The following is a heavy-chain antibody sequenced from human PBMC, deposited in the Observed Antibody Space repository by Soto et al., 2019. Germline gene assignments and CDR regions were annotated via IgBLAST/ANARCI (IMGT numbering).Heavy chain of an antibody. D-gene: IGHD2-21*02. Sequence: GWLRLSCAACVFTFSSYGMDWVRKAPGKGLEWVAVISYDGSNKDYADSVKGRFTISRDNSKNTLYLQMNSLRAEDTAVYYCARDYGGNSGFWFDPWGQGTLVTVSS. V-gene: IGHV3-30*03. J-gene: IGHJ5*02. CDR2: ISYDGSNK. CDR3: ARDYGGNSGFWFDP. CDR1: VFTFSSYG.